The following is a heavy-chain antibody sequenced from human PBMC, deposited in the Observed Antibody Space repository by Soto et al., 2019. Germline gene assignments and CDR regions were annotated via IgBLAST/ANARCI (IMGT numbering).Heavy chain of an antibody. D-gene: IGHD5-12*01. CDR2: IYYSGST. CDR3: ASMEGVATINSDDAFDI. Sequence: TLSLTCTVSGGSISSGDYYWSWIRQPPGKGLEWIGYIYYSGSTYYNPSLKSRVTISVDTSKNQFSLKLSSVTAADTAVYYCASMEGVATINSDDAFDIWGQGTMVTVSS. J-gene: IGHJ3*02. CDR1: GGSISSGDYY. V-gene: IGHV4-30-4*01.